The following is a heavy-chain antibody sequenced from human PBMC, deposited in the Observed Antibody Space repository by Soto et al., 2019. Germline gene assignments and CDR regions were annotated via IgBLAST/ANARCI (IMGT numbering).Heavy chain of an antibody. CDR2: IFHDGTA. Sequence: SETLSLTCAVSGVSLTSGNWWTFFRQSPQRGLEYIGEIFHDGTANYYPSFERRVAMSVDTSRNQFSLKLTSVTAADTAVYFCARLVYDTRLNYMYFDFWGPGTLVT. J-gene: IGHJ4*02. V-gene: IGHV4-4*02. CDR3: ARLVYDTRLNYMYFDF. CDR1: GVSLTSGNW. D-gene: IGHD3-10*01.